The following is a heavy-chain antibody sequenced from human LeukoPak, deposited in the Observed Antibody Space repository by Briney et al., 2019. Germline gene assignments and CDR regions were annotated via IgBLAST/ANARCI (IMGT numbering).Heavy chain of an antibody. Sequence: GGSLRLSCAASGFTFSSYSMNWVRQAPGKGLEWVPVIYSGGSIYYADSVKGRFTISRDNSKNTLYLQMNSLRAEDTAVYYCARGKATVAVTKYYFDYWGQGTLVTVSS. CDR1: GFTFSSYS. V-gene: IGHV3-66*01. J-gene: IGHJ4*02. CDR3: ARGKATVAVTKYYFDY. D-gene: IGHD6-19*01. CDR2: IYSGGSI.